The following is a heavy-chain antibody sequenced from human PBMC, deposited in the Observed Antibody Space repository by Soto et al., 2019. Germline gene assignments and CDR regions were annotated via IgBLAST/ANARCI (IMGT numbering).Heavy chain of an antibody. CDR1: GASIYNGGYF. Sequence: SETLSLTCSVSGASIYNGGYFWSWIRQSPEKGLEYIGYISYSGSTNYNPSLKSRVTTSLDTSKNQFSLKLSSVTAADTAIYYCASLNFDILTGYYAFDLWGQGTMVTVSS. CDR2: ISYSGST. V-gene: IGHV4-61*08. J-gene: IGHJ3*01. D-gene: IGHD3-9*01. CDR3: ASLNFDILTGYYAFDL.